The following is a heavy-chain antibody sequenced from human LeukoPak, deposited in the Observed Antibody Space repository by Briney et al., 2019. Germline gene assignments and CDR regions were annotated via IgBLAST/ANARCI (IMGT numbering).Heavy chain of an antibody. J-gene: IGHJ5*02. CDR2: MNPNSGNT. Sequence: ASVTVSCKASGYTFTSYDINWVRQATGQGLEWMGWMNPNSGNTGYAQKFQGRVTMARNTSISTAYMELSSLRSEDTAVYYCARGRGSGHKENWFDPWGQGTLVTVSS. V-gene: IGHV1-8*01. CDR3: ARGRGSGHKENWFDP. CDR1: GYTFTSYD. D-gene: IGHD6-19*01.